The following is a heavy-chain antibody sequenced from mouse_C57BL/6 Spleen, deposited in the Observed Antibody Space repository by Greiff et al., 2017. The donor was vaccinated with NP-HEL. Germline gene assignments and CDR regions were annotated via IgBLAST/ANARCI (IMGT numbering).Heavy chain of an antibody. CDR3: ARMDYYGSSFY. CDR1: GYTFTSYW. J-gene: IGHJ2*01. D-gene: IGHD1-1*01. V-gene: IGHV1-55*01. Sequence: QVHVKQPGAELVKPGASVKMSCKASGYTFTSYWITWVKQRPGQGLEWIGDIYPGSGSTNYNEKFKSKATLTVDTSSSTAYMQLSSLTSEDSAVYYCARMDYYGSSFYWGQGTTLTVSS. CDR2: IYPGSGST.